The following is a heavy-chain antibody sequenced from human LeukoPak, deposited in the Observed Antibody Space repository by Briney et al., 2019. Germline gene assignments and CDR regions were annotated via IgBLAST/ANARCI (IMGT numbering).Heavy chain of an antibody. CDR1: GVTFTDYG. CDR3: AKDGYYDSSGYSYYYYYMDV. J-gene: IGHJ6*03. V-gene: IGHV3-30*02. Sequence: GGSLRLFCAASGVTFTDYGMHWVRQPPGKGLEWVTFIRFDGSNKDYADSVKGRFTISRDNSKNTLFLQMNSLRAEDTAVYYCAKDGYYDSSGYSYYYYYMDVWGKGTTVTVSS. D-gene: IGHD3-22*01. CDR2: IRFDGSNK.